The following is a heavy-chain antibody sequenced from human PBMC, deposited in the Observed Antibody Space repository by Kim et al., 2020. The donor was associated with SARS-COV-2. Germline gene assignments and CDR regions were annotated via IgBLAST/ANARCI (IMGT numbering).Heavy chain of an antibody. CDR1: GGSISSSNW. Sequence: SETLSLTCAVSGGSISSSNWWSWVRQPPGKGLEWIGEIYHSGSTNYNPSLKSRVTISVDKSKNQFSLKLSSVTAADTAVYYCARFRGVAAGQKKPNWGQGTLVTVSS. J-gene: IGHJ4*02. CDR2: IYHSGST. V-gene: IGHV4-4*02. D-gene: IGHD6-13*01. CDR3: ARFRGVAAGQKKPN.